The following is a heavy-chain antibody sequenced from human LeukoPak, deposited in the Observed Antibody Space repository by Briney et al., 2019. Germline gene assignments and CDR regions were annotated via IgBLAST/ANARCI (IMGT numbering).Heavy chain of an antibody. CDR2: IYPGDSDT. CDR3: ARHAELDTAMGLIDY. CDR1: GYSFTSYW. J-gene: IGHJ4*02. Sequence: GESLQISCKGSGYSFTSYWIGWVRQMPGKGLEWMGIIYPGDSDTRYSPSFQGQVTISADKSISTAYLQWSSLKASDTAMYYCARHAELDTAMGLIDYWGQGTLVTVSS. V-gene: IGHV5-51*01. D-gene: IGHD5-18*01.